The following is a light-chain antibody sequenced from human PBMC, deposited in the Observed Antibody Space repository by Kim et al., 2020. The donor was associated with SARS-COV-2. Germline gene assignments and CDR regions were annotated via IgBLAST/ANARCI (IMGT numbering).Light chain of an antibody. CDR2: QGE. V-gene: IGLV3-1*01. Sequence: SVSPGQTASSTCPGDRLGDKYGSWYQQKSGQSRVVVIYQGETRPSGVPERFSGSTSGNTATLTISETQAMDEADYYCQAWDKNTVIFGGGTQLTVL. J-gene: IGLJ2*01. CDR3: QAWDKNTVI. CDR1: RLGDKY.